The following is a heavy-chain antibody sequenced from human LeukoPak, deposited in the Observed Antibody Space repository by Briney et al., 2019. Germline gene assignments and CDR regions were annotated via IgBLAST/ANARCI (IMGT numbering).Heavy chain of an antibody. CDR3: ARERDYSGWQFDY. D-gene: IGHD6-19*01. CDR1: GLTVSSNY. J-gene: IGHJ4*02. CDR2: IYSSGIT. Sequence: GGSLRLSCAASGLTVSSNYMTWVRQAPGKGLGWVSVIYSSGITYYADSVKGRFTISRDNSKNTVYLQMNSLRAEDTAVYYCARERDYSGWQFDYWGQGTLVTVSS. V-gene: IGHV3-53*01.